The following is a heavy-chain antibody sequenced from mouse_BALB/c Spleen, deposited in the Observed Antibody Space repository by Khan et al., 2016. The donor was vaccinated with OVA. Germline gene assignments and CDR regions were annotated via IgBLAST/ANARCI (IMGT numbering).Heavy chain of an antibody. J-gene: IGHJ2*01. CDR3: ARTARIKY. CDR2: ISYSGST. CDR1: GYSITSGYG. V-gene: IGHV3-2*02. Sequence: VQLQQSGPGLVKPSQSLSLTCTVTGYSITSGYGWNWIRQFPGNKLEWMGYISYSGSTNYNPSLKSRISITRDTSKNQFFLQLNSVTTEDTATYYCARTARIKYWGKGTTLTVSS. D-gene: IGHD1-2*01.